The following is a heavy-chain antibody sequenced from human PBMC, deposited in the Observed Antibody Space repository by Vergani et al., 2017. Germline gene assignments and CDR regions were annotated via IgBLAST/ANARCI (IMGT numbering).Heavy chain of an antibody. V-gene: IGHV4-59*01. CDR1: GGSISSYY. Sequence: QVQLQESGPGLVKPSETLSLTCTVSGGSISSYYWSWIRQPPGKGLEWIGYIYYSGGTNYNPSLKSRVTISVDTSKNQFSLKLSSVTAADTAVYYCARDLADPQDARHPRRFDPWGQGTLVTVSS. J-gene: IGHJ5*02. D-gene: IGHD3-16*01. CDR2: IYYSGGT. CDR3: ARDLADPQDARHPRRFDP.